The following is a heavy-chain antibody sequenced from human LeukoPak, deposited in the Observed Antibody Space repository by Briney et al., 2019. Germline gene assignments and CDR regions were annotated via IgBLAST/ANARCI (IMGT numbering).Heavy chain of an antibody. D-gene: IGHD3-10*01. Sequence: PGGSLRLSCAASGLTFDDYAMHWVRQVPGKGREGVAGVSWNSGVRAYADSVKGRFTVSRDNAKNSLYLQMDGLRSEEKAVFFCKGRRGMHTGRGGYFFDNWGQGTLVTVSS. CDR2: VSWNSGVR. CDR1: GLTFDDYA. J-gene: IGHJ4*02. CDR3: KGRRGMHTGRGGYFFDN. V-gene: IGHV3-9*01.